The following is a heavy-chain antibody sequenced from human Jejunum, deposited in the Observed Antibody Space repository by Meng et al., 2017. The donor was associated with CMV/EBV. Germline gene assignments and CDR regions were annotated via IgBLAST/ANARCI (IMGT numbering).Heavy chain of an antibody. J-gene: IGHJ5*02. V-gene: IGHV3-21*01. CDR1: GFTFTSFS. CDR3: ARAIDYGDPNWFDP. D-gene: IGHD4-17*01. Sequence: SGFTFTSFSINWVRQAPGKGLEWLSYISGSSTYIYHADSVKGRFTISRDNAKNSVYLQMNSLRAEDTAVYYCARAIDYGDPNWFDPWGQGTLVTVSS. CDR2: ISGSSTYI.